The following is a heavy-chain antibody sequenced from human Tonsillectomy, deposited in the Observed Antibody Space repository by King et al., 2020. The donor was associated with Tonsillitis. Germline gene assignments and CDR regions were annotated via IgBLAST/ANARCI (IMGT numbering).Heavy chain of an antibody. CDR2: ISSSGDTT. Sequence: VQLVESGGGLVQPGGSLRLSCSASGFSFSSYAMHWVRRAPGKGLEYVSAISSSGDTTYFADSVKDRFTISRDNSRSTVFLQMSSLRAEDAAVFYYVKASGSSFHYNYMDVWGKGTTVTVSS. CDR3: VKASGSSFHYNYMDV. J-gene: IGHJ6*03. CDR1: GFSFSSYA. D-gene: IGHD2-15*01. V-gene: IGHV3-64D*06.